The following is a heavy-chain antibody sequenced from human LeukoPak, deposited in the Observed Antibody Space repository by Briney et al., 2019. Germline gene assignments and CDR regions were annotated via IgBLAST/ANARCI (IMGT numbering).Heavy chain of an antibody. CDR1: GFTFSSHG. D-gene: IGHD5-12*01. CDR2: ISYDGSNK. CDR3: AKEPKPGLRYLDY. Sequence: PGGSLRLSCAASGFTFSSHGMHWVRQAPGKGLEWVAVISYDGSNKYYADSVKGRFTISRDNSKNTLYLQMNSLRAEDTAVYYCAKEPKPGLRYLDYWGQGTLVTVSS. J-gene: IGHJ4*02. V-gene: IGHV3-30*18.